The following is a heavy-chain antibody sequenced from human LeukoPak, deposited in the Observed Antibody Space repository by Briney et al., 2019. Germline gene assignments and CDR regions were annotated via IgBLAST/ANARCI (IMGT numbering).Heavy chain of an antibody. J-gene: IGHJ4*02. CDR2: ISYDGSNK. D-gene: IGHD6-13*01. CDR1: GFTFSSYG. V-gene: IGHV3-30*03. CDR3: ARANPRTAAIDY. Sequence: GGSLRLSCAASGFTFSSYGMHWVRQAPGKGLEWVAVISYDGSNKYYADSVKGRFTISRDNSKNTLYLQMNSLRAEDTAVYYCARANPRTAAIDYWGQGTLVTVSS.